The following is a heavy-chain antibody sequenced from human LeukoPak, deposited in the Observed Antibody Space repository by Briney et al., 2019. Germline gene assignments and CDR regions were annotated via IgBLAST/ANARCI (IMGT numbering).Heavy chain of an antibody. D-gene: IGHD6-25*01. CDR1: GGSITSGGYY. J-gene: IGHJ2*01. V-gene: IGHV4-31*03. CDR2: IYYSGGT. CDR3: ARVRGIAAAYWYFDL. Sequence: PSETLSLTCTVSGGSITSGGYYWSWIRQHPGKGLEWIGYIYYSGGTYYNPSLQSRITISVDTSENQFSLKLSSVTAVDTAVYYCARVRGIAAAYWYFDLWGRGTLVTVS.